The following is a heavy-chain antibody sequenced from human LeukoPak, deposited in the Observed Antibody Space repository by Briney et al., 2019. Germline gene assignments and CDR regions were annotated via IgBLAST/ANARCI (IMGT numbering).Heavy chain of an antibody. V-gene: IGHV3-23*01. D-gene: IGHD6-13*01. CDR1: GFTFSSYA. CDR3: ARAYSSSWYDY. CDR2: ISGSGGST. J-gene: IGHJ4*02. Sequence: GGSLRLSCGASGFTFSSYAMSWVRQAPGKGLEWVSAISGSGGSTYYADSVKGRFTISRDNSKNTLYLQMNSLRAEDTAVYYCARAYSSSWYDYWGQGTLVTVSS.